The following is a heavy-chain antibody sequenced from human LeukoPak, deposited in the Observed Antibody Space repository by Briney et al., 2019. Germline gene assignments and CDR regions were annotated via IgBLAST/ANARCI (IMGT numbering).Heavy chain of an antibody. CDR3: TTEGIYDTNY. Sequence: GGSLRLSCVVSGLTFNNGWVKSVRQAPGKGLEWVGRIKTKADGGTTDYAAPVKGRFTISRDDSKNTLYVLMNSLKPEDTAVYYCTTEGIYDTNYWGQGTLVTVSS. CDR1: GLTFNNGW. D-gene: IGHD3-22*01. J-gene: IGHJ4*02. CDR2: IKTKADGGTT. V-gene: IGHV3-15*01.